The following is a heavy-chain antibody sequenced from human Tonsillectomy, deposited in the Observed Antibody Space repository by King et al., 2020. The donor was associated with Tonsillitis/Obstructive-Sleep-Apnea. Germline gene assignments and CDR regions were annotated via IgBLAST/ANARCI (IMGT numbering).Heavy chain of an antibody. CDR3: ARDGDYGDYGPWYFDL. CDR1: GFTFSSYG. V-gene: IGHV3-33*01. Sequence: VQLVESGGGVVQPGRSLRLSCTASGFTFSSYGMHWVRRAPGKGLEWVAIVWYDGSNKYYADSVKDRFIVSRDNSRNTLYLQMNRLRAEDTAVYFCARDGDYGDYGPWYFDLWGRGPLVTVSA. D-gene: IGHD4-17*01. J-gene: IGHJ2*01. CDR2: VWYDGSNK.